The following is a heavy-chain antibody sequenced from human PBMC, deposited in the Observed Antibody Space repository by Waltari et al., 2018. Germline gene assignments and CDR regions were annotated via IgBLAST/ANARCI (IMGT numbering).Heavy chain of an antibody. CDR1: GGSISTNYN. D-gene: IGHD4-17*01. CDR2: MQYRGST. Sequence: QLQLQEWGPGLVKPSETLSLTCTVSGGSISTNYNWAWIRQPPGKGLEWMGNMQYRGSTFYNPSLKSRVTISLDTSMNQFSLRLTSVNAADTAVYFCGRVAFGDDGGYFQHWGQGTLVTISS. J-gene: IGHJ1*01. V-gene: IGHV4-39*01. CDR3: GRVAFGDDGGYFQH.